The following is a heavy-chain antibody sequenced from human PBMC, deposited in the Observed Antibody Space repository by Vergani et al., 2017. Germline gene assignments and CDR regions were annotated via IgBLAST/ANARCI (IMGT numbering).Heavy chain of an antibody. CDR1: GYTFTGYY. Sequence: QVQLVQSGAEVKKPGASVKVSCKASGYTFTGYYMHWVRQAPGQGLEWMGWINPNSGGTNYAQKLQGRVTMTTDTSTSTAYMELRSLRSDDTAVYYCARERYGILTGYYNDYWGQGTLVTVSS. CDR2: INPNSGGT. D-gene: IGHD3-9*01. J-gene: IGHJ4*02. V-gene: IGHV1-2*02. CDR3: ARERYGILTGYYNDY.